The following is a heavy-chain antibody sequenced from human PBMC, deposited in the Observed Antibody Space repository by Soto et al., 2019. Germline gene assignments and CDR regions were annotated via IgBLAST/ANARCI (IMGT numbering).Heavy chain of an antibody. J-gene: IGHJ4*02. Sequence: SETLSLTCSVSGGSTSSYYWSWIRQPPGKGLEWIGYIYYSGSTNYNPSLKSRVTISVDTSKNQFSLKLSSVTAADTAVYYCARRYGASFDYWGQGTLVTVSS. D-gene: IGHD4-17*01. V-gene: IGHV4-59*01. CDR1: GGSTSSYY. CDR2: IYYSGST. CDR3: ARRYGASFDY.